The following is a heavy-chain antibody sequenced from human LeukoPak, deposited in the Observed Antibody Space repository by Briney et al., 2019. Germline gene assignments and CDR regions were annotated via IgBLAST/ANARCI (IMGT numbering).Heavy chain of an antibody. CDR1: GFTFSSYG. CDR3: ARSFGELEPERYYYYGMDV. V-gene: IGHV3-33*01. Sequence: PGRSLRLSCAASGFTFSSYGMHWVRQAPGKRLEWVAVIWYDGSNKYYADSVKGRFTISRDNSKNTLYLQMNSLRAEDTAVYYCARSFGELEPERYYYYGMDVWGQGTTVTVSS. D-gene: IGHD1-1*01. J-gene: IGHJ6*02. CDR2: IWYDGSNK.